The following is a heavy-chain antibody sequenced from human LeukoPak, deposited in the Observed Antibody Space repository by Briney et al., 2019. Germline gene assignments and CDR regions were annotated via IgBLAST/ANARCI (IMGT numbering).Heavy chain of an antibody. CDR2: VWNDGSKT. CDR1: GCIFSGYG. D-gene: IGHD4-11*01. J-gene: IGHJ4*02. Sequence: PGRSLRLSCAASGCIFSGYGKYWVRKAPGKGLEWVADVWNDGSKTYYADSVKGRFTISRDNSKNTLYLQMDSLKPEDTAVYYCARGVRTVDYWGQGTLVTVSS. V-gene: IGHV3-33*01. CDR3: ARGVRTVDY.